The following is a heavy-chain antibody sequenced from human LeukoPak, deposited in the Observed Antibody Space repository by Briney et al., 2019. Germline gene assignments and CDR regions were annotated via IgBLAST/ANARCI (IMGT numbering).Heavy chain of an antibody. V-gene: IGHV3-7*01. CDR3: ARIRGGY. D-gene: IGHD3-10*01. Sequence: GGSLRLSCVASGFTFSNFWMHWVRQAPGKGLEWLANIKEDGSAKHYPDSVKGRFTISRDNAKDSLYLQMDSLRAEDTAIYYCARIRGGYWGQGTLVTVSS. CDR1: GFTFSNFW. CDR2: IKEDGSAK. J-gene: IGHJ4*02.